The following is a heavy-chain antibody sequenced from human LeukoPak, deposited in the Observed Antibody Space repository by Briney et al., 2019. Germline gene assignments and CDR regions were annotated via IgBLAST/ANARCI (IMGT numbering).Heavy chain of an antibody. V-gene: IGHV1-18*01. CDR3: AREVIVVVPAAPTAYYGMDV. CDR1: GYTFTSYG. CDR2: ISAYNGNT. Sequence: ASVKVSCKASGYTFTSYGISWVRQAPGQGLEWMGWISAYNGNTSYAQKLQGRVTMTTDTSTSTAYMELRSLRSDDTAVYYCAREVIVVVPAAPTAYYGMDVWGQGTTVTVSS. D-gene: IGHD2-2*01. J-gene: IGHJ6*02.